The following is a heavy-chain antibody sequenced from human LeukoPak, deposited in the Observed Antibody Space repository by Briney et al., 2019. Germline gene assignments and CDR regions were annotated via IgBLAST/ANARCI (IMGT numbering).Heavy chain of an antibody. J-gene: IGHJ6*04. CDR2: INHSGST. D-gene: IGHD3-10*01. CDR1: GGSFSGYY. Sequence: SETLSLTWAVYGGSFSGYYWSWIRQPPGKRLEWIGEINHSGSTNYNPSLKSRVTISVDTSKNQFSLKLSSVTAADTAVYYCARAPSGLLWFGELSPNYYYGMDVWGKGTTVTVSS. CDR3: ARAPSGLLWFGELSPNYYYGMDV. V-gene: IGHV4-34*01.